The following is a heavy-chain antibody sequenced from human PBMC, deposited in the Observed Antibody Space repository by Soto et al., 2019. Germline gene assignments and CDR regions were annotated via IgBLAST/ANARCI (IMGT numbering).Heavy chain of an antibody. CDR2: MKSKSEGETT. CDR1: GFTFNNAW. Sequence: GGSLRLSCAASGFTFNNAWMGWVRQAPGQGLEWVGHMKSKSEGETTDYAAPVKGRFTISRDDSKNTVYLQMNSLTTEDTAVYYCTAQFYFDASGYSFDLWGQGTLVT. V-gene: IGHV3-15*01. CDR3: TAQFYFDASGYSFDL. J-gene: IGHJ4*02. D-gene: IGHD3-22*01.